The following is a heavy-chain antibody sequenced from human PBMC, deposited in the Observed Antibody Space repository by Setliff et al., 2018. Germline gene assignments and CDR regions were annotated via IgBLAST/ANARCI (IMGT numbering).Heavy chain of an antibody. CDR1: GYTFTNYW. D-gene: IGHD1-26*01. CDR2: IYPADSDT. V-gene: IGHV5-51*01. Sequence: GESLKISCKGSGYTFTNYWIAWVRQMPGKGLEYMGIIYPADSDTTYSPSFQGQVTISADKSINTAYLQWSSLKASDTAIYYCARSGNQVGGDYWGQGTLVTVS. J-gene: IGHJ4*02. CDR3: ARSGNQVGGDY.